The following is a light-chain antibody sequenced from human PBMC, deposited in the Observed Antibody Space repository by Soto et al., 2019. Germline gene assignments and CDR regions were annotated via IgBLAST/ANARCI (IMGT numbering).Light chain of an antibody. V-gene: IGKV1-39*01. J-gene: IGKJ4*01. CDR1: QSISGY. Sequence: DIQMTQSPSSLSASVVDRVTITCRASQSISGYLNWYQQKPGKAPKLLIYAASSLQSGVPSRFSGSGSGTDFTLSISSLQPEDFATYYCQQSYSIPLTFGGGTKVDIK. CDR2: AAS. CDR3: QQSYSIPLT.